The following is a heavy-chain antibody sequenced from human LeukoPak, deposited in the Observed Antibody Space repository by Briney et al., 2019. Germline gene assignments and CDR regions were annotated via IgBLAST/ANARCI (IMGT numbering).Heavy chain of an antibody. CDR1: GVTFSSYS. CDR2: ISPMFGTE. D-gene: IGHD3-10*01. Sequence: SVKVSCKASGVTFSSYSISFVRQAPGQGLEWMGRISPMFGTEQYAQKFQGRLTITAGTSTTTVYMELSGLRSEDTATYFCAKDRGALGTSGSTFESWGQGTLVIVSS. CDR3: AKDRGALGTSGSTFES. V-gene: IGHV1-69*06. J-gene: IGHJ4*02.